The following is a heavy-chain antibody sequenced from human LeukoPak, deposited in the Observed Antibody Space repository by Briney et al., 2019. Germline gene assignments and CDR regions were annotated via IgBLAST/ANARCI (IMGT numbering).Heavy chain of an antibody. CDR1: GGSISSGGYY. J-gene: IGHJ4*02. CDR2: IYHSGST. V-gene: IGHV4-30-2*01. D-gene: IGHD5-12*01. CDR3: ARDLSGYGRGDY. Sequence: EPSQTLSLACTVSGGSISSGGYYWSWIRQPPGKGLEWIGYIYHSGSTYYNPSLKSRVTISVDRSKNQFSLKLSSVTAADTAVYYCARDLSGYGRGDYWGQGTLVTVSS.